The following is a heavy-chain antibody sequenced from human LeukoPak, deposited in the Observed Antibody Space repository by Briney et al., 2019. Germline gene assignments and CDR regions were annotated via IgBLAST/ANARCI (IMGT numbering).Heavy chain of an antibody. CDR1: GFTFSYYW. CDR3: ARDRGLFVRGVIVDTFDY. Sequence: GGSLRLSCAASGFTFSYYWMNWVRQAPGEGLEWVANIKEDGSEKYYVDSVKGRFTISRDNAKNSLYLQMNSLRAEDTAVYYCARDRGLFVRGVIVDTFDYWGQGTLVTVSS. J-gene: IGHJ4*02. D-gene: IGHD3-10*02. V-gene: IGHV3-7*01. CDR2: IKEDGSEK.